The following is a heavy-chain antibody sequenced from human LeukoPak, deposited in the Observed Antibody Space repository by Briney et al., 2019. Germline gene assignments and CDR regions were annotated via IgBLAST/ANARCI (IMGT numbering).Heavy chain of an antibody. CDR3: ARHDDFLSAYNY. CDR2: IYHTGSV. Sequence: SETLSLTCAVSGGSINCDYWWTWVRQSPGKGLEWIGEIYHTGSVNYNLSLGSRVTISRDRSKNQFSLMLRSVTAADTAVYYCARHDDFLSAYNYWGQGILVTVSS. V-gene: IGHV4-4*02. CDR1: GGSINCDYW. D-gene: IGHD3-3*01. J-gene: IGHJ4*02.